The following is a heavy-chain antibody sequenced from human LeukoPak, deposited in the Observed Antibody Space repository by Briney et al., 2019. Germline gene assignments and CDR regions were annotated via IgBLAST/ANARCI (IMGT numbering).Heavy chain of an antibody. CDR2: ISSNGGST. CDR3: ASVGGSGSYPLYFFDY. J-gene: IGHJ4*02. D-gene: IGHD3-10*01. Sequence: GGSLRLSCAASGFTFSSYAMHWVRQAPGKGLEYVSAISSNGGSTYYANSVKGRFTISRDNSKNTLYLQMGSLRAEDMAVYYCASVGGSGSYPLYFFDYWGQGTLVTVSS. V-gene: IGHV3-64*01. CDR1: GFTFSSYA.